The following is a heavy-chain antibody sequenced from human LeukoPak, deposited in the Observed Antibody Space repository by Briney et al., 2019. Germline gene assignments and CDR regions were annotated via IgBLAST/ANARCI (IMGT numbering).Heavy chain of an antibody. CDR3: ASRGCTSCYASTDVGFPYYYGMDV. CDR2: ISGSGGST. V-gene: IGHV3-23*01. Sequence: GGSLRLSCAASGFTFSSYAMSWVRQAPGKGLEWVSAISGSGGSTYYADSVKGRFTISRDNSKNTLYLQMNSLRAEDTAVYYCASRGCTSCYASTDVGFPYYYGMDVWGQGTTVTVSS. CDR1: GFTFSSYA. J-gene: IGHJ6*02. D-gene: IGHD2-2*01.